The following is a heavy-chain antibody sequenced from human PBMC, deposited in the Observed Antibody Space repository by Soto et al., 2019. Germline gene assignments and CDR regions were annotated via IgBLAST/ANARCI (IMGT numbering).Heavy chain of an antibody. CDR3: ARGIQLSSYYFDY. CDR1: GGSISSGGYS. V-gene: IGHV4-31*03. D-gene: IGHD5-18*01. Sequence: QVQLQESGPGLVKPSQTLSLTCTVSGGSISSGGYSWSWIRQHPGKGLEWIGYIYYSGSTYYNPSLQGRVTLSVDTSKNQFSLKLSSVTAADTAVYYCARGIQLSSYYFDYWGQGTLVTVSS. J-gene: IGHJ4*02. CDR2: IYYSGST.